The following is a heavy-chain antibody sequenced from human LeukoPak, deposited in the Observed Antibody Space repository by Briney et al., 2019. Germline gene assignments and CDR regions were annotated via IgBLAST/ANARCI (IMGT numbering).Heavy chain of an antibody. CDR2: IKSKTDGGTT. CDR1: GFTFSNAC. V-gene: IGHV3-15*01. CDR3: TTDISVYCSSTSCYRRDY. J-gene: IGHJ4*02. Sequence: GGSLRLSCAASGFTFSNACMSCVRQAPGKGLEWVGRIKSKTDGGTTDYAAPVKGRFTMSRDNSKSTVYLQMNSLKTEDTAVYYCTTDISVYCSSTSCYRRDYWGQGTLVTVSS. D-gene: IGHD2-2*01.